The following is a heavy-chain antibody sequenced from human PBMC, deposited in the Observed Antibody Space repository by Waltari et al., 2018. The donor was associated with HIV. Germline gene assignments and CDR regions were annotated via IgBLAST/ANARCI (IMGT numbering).Heavy chain of an antibody. J-gene: IGHJ5*02. CDR2: ISGSGDNR. V-gene: IGHV3-23*01. D-gene: IGHD6-13*01. CDR3: TKDPVTAVGNINWFDP. CDR1: GFSFSIYA. Sequence: EVQLLESGGGLVQPGGSLRLSCRASGFSFSIYAMNWVRQAPGKGLEWVSGISGSGDNRYYADSVKGRFTFSRDNSKNKVFLQMKSLRPEDTAFYYCTKDPVTAVGNINWFDPWGQGTLVTVSS.